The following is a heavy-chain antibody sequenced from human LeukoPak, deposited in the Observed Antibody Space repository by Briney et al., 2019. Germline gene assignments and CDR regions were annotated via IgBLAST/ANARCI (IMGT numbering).Heavy chain of an antibody. V-gene: IGHV1-69*06. Sequence: SVKVSCKASGGTVSSYAISWVRQAPGQGLEWMGGIIPIFGTANYAQKFQGRVTITADKSTSTAYMELSSLRSEDTAVYYCASFDWNDLNWFDPWGQGTLVTVSS. CDR1: GGTVSSYA. D-gene: IGHD1-1*01. CDR2: IIPIFGTA. J-gene: IGHJ5*02. CDR3: ASFDWNDLNWFDP.